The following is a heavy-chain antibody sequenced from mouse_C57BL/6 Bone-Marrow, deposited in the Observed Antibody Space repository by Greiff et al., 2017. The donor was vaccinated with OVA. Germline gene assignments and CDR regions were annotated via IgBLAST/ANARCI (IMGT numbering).Heavy chain of an antibody. J-gene: IGHJ3*01. CDR2: ISSGGSYT. V-gene: IGHV5-6*01. CDR3: ARDLYSNEHGGWFAY. CDR1: GFTFSSYG. D-gene: IGHD2-5*01. Sequence: EVQLQQSGGDLVKPGGSLKLSCAASGFTFSSYGMSWVRQTPDKRLEWVATISSGGSYTYYPDSVKGRFTISRDNAKNTLYLQMSSLKSEDTAMYYCARDLYSNEHGGWFAYWGQGTLVTVSA.